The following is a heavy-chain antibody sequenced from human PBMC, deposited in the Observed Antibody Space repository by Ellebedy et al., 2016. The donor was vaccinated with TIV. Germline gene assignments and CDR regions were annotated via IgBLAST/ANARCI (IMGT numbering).Heavy chain of an antibody. Sequence: GEPLKISCAASGFIVGNNFMSWVRQAPGKGLEWVSLIYSGGSTDYADAVKGRFTISRNSSKNTLYLQMNSLRAEDTAMYYCARKTDTGTSGDNWGQGTPVTVSS. V-gene: IGHV3-53*01. CDR1: GFIVGNNF. D-gene: IGHD1-1*01. CDR3: ARKTDTGTSGDN. J-gene: IGHJ4*02. CDR2: IYSGGST.